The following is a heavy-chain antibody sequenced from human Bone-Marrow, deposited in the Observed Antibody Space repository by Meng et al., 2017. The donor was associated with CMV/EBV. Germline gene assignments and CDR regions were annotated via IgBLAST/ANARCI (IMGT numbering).Heavy chain of an antibody. CDR3: ARDIVLRGSEDNFDY. CDR1: GFTFSSYS. J-gene: IGHJ4*02. CDR2: ISSSSSYI. V-gene: IGHV3-21*01. D-gene: IGHD2/OR15-2a*01. Sequence: GESLKISCAASGFTFSSYSMNWVRQAPGKGLEWVSSISSSSSYIYYADSVKGRFTISRDNAKNSLYLQMNSLRAEDTAVYYCARDIVLRGSEDNFDYLGQGTLVTVSS.